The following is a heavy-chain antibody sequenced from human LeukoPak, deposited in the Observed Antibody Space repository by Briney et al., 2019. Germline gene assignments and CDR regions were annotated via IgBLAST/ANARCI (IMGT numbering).Heavy chain of an antibody. D-gene: IGHD1-26*01. CDR1: GFTFSSYW. CDR3: ARVNGGSFDLAYYGMDV. Sequence: PGGSLRLSCAASGFTFSSYWMHWVRQAPGKGLVWVSRINSDGSSTSYADSVKSRFTISRDNAKNTLYLQMNSLRAEDTAVYYCARVNGGSFDLAYYGMDVWGQGTTVTVSS. J-gene: IGHJ6*02. CDR2: INSDGSST. V-gene: IGHV3-74*01.